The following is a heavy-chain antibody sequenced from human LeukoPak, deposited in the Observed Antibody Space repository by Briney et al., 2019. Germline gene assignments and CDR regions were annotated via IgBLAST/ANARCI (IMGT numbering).Heavy chain of an antibody. Sequence: ASVKVSCKASGYTFTSYDINWVRQATGQGLEWMGWMNPNSGNTGYAQKFQGRVTMTRNTSISTAYMELSSLRSEDTAVYHCARGARKYDILTGDYGCWFDPWGQGTLVTVSS. D-gene: IGHD3-9*01. CDR3: ARGARKYDILTGDYGCWFDP. V-gene: IGHV1-8*01. J-gene: IGHJ5*02. CDR2: MNPNSGNT. CDR1: GYTFTSYD.